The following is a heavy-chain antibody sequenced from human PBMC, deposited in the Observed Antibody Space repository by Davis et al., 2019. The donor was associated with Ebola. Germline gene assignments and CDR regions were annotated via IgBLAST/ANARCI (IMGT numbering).Heavy chain of an antibody. CDR3: ARGHNYAHEY. V-gene: IGHV1-2*06. CDR1: GYTFTGYN. Sequence: SVKVSCKASGYTFTGYNIHWMRQAPGQGLEWLGRVILKSGATNYAQKFQGRVTMTRDTSISTVYMELSSLRYDDTADYYCARGHNYAHEYWGQGTLVTVSS. D-gene: IGHD4-11*01. CDR2: VILKSGAT. J-gene: IGHJ4*02.